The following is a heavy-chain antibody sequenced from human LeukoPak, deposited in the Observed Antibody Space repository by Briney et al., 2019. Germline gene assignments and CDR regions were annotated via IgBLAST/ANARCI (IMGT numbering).Heavy chain of an antibody. Sequence: PGGSLRLSCAASAASGFTFSRYWMSWVRQAPGKGLEWEANIKQDGSEKYYVDSVKGRFTISRDNAKNSLYLQMNSLRAEDTAVYYCAKALLVSVVVVAANDYWGQGTLVTVSS. D-gene: IGHD2-15*01. J-gene: IGHJ4*02. CDR2: IKQDGSEK. CDR1: GFTFSRYW. V-gene: IGHV3-7*03. CDR3: AKALLVSVVVVAANDY.